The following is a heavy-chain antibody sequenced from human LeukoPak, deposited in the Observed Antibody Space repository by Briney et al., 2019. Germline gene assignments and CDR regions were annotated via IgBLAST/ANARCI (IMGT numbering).Heavy chain of an antibody. CDR1: GFRVSDYY. D-gene: IGHD1-26*01. CDR3: AKWPEGATPKFHY. J-gene: IGHJ4*03. Sequence: PGGSLRLSCAVSGFRVSDYYMSWVRQAPGKGLEWVSTISGSGGVTYYPDSVRGRFTISRDNSKNTLHLQMDSLRAEDTAIYYCAKWPEGATPKFHYWGQGTTVTVSS. V-gene: IGHV3-23*01. CDR2: ISGSGGVT.